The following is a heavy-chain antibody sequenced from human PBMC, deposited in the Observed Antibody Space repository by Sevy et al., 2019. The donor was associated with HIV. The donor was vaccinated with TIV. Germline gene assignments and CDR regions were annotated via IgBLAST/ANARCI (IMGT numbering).Heavy chain of an antibody. V-gene: IGHV4-59*13. J-gene: IGHJ4*02. Sequence: SETLSLTCTVSGVSISSFYWSWIRQPPGKGLEWIGNIYYSGSTNYNPSLNSRVTISVDTSKNQFSLKLSSVTAADTAVYYCARTYFYDSRGSTVFDYWGQGTLVTVSS. D-gene: IGHD3-22*01. CDR1: GVSISSFY. CDR2: IYYSGST. CDR3: ARTYFYDSRGSTVFDY.